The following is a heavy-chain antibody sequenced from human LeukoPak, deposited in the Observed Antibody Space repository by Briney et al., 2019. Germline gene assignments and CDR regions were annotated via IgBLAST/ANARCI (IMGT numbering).Heavy chain of an antibody. CDR2: VYHTGST. V-gene: IGHV4-59*01. J-gene: IGHJ4*02. D-gene: IGHD6-6*01. CDR1: GGPISTYY. Sequence: SETLSLTCTVSGGPISTYYWTWIRQPPGKRLEWIGYVYHTGSTDYNPSLKSQVTISLDTPRNQFSLRLSSVTAADTAVYYCAREGIYSSSSYFDYWGQGTLVTVSS. CDR3: AREGIYSSSSYFDY.